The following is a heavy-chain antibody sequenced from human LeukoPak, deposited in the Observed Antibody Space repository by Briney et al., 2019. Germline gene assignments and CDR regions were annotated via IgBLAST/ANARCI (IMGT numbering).Heavy chain of an antibody. CDR1: GGTFSSYA. V-gene: IGHV1-69*06. Sequence: GASVKVSCKASGGTFSSYAISWVRQAPGQGLEWMGGIIPIFGTANYAQKFQGRVTITADKSTSTAYMELSSLRSEDTAVYYCARRRDGYNPLDYWGQGTLDTVSS. CDR2: IIPIFGTA. CDR3: ARRRDGYNPLDY. J-gene: IGHJ4*02. D-gene: IGHD5-24*01.